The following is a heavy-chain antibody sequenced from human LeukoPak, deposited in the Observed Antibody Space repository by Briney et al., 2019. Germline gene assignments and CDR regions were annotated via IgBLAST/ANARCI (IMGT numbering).Heavy chain of an antibody. CDR2: INAGNGNT. CDR3: ARGRYYDFWSGHPNNWFDP. D-gene: IGHD3-3*01. CDR1: GYTFTSYA. J-gene: IGHJ5*02. V-gene: IGHV1-3*01. Sequence: ASVKVSCKASGYTFTSYAMHWARQAPGQRLEWMGWINAGNGNTKYSQKFQGRVTITRDTSASTAYMELSSLRSEDTAVYHCARGRYYDFWSGHPNNWFDPWGQGTLVTVSS.